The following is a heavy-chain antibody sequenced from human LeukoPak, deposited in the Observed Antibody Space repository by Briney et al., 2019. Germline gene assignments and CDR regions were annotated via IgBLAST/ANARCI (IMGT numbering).Heavy chain of an antibody. V-gene: IGHV4-4*07. CDR2: IYTSGST. CDR3: ARAAYMVRGVISPFDY. D-gene: IGHD3-10*01. Sequence: PSETLSLTCTVSGGSISSYYWSWIRQPAGKGLEWIGRIYTSGSTNYNLSLKSRVTMSVDTSKNQFSLKLSSVTAADTAVYYCARAAYMVRGVISPFDYWGQGTLVTVSS. J-gene: IGHJ4*02. CDR1: GGSISSYY.